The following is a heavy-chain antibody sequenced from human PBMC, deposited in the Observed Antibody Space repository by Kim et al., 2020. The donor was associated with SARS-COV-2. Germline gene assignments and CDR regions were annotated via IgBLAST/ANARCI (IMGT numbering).Heavy chain of an antibody. V-gene: IGHV1-2*04. CDR3: ARPQRHYYDSSGYYLY. Sequence: ASVKVSCKASGYTFTGYYMHWVRQAPGQGLEWMGWINPNSGGTNYAQKFQGWVTMTRDTSISTAYMELSRLRSDDTAVYYCARPQRHYYDSSGYYLYWGQGTLVTVSS. D-gene: IGHD3-22*01. CDR1: GYTFTGYY. CDR2: INPNSGGT. J-gene: IGHJ4*02.